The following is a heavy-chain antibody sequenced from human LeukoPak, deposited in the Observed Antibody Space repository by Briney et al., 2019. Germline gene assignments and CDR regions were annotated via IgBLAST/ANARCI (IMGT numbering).Heavy chain of an antibody. J-gene: IGHJ4*01. CDR3: ARHRDYYDT. V-gene: IGHV4-59*08. CDR2: IYSSGSA. CDR1: GASINNNF. D-gene: IGHD3-22*01. Sequence: SETLSLTCTVSGASINNNFWTWIRHPPGKGLEWIGYIYSSGSANYNPSLKSRVIISGDTSKNQISLNLTSVTAADTAVYFCARHRDYYDTWGHGTLVTVSS.